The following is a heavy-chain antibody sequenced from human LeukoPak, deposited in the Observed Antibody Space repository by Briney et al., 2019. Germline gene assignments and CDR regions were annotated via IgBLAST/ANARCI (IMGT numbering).Heavy chain of an antibody. V-gene: IGHV1-8*02. D-gene: IGHD2-2*01. CDR2: MNPNSANT. CDR1: GYTSSTYD. Sequence: VASVKVSCETSGYTSSTYDINWLRQAAGQGLEWMGWMNPNSANTGFAQKFQGRAAITRDTSTATAYLELSGLTSEDTAVYYCARAIRYQLLSDYWGQGTLVTVSS. CDR3: ARAIRYQLLSDY. J-gene: IGHJ4*02.